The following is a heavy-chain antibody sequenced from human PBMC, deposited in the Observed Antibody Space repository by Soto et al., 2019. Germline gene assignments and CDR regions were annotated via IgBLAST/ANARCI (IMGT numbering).Heavy chain of an antibody. D-gene: IGHD2-21*02. CDR1: GGSFRGYH. J-gene: IGHJ6*02. Sequence: SETLSLTCAVYGGSFRGYHWSWIRQPPGKGLEWIGEINHSGSTNYNPSLKSRVIISLETSKNQFSLILTSVTAADTAVYYCARGGGDYSYYYGMDVWGQGTTVTVSS. CDR3: ARGGGDYSYYYGMDV. V-gene: IGHV4-34*01. CDR2: INHSGST.